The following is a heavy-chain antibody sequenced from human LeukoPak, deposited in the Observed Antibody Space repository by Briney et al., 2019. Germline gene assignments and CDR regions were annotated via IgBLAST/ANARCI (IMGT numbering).Heavy chain of an antibody. CDR3: TTDGGTTIRPLFDF. V-gene: IGHV3-15*01. J-gene: IGHJ4*02. CDR2: IKSKNDGGTT. D-gene: IGHD1-1*01. CDR1: GITFTSAW. Sequence: GGSLRLSCAASGITFTSAWMGWVREAPGKGLEWVGRIKSKNDGGTTDYAAPVRGRFTISTDDSKITSYLQMNNLKIEDTAVYYCTTDGGTTIRPLFDFWGQGTLVTVSS.